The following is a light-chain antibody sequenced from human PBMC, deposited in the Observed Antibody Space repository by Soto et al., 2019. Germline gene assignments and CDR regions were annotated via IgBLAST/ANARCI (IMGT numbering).Light chain of an antibody. J-gene: IGKJ2*01. Sequence: EIVLTQSPGTLSLSPGERATLSCRASQSVSSSYLAWYQQKPGQAPRLLIYGASNRATGSPDRFSGSGSGTDFTLTISRLEPEDFAVYYCQQYGSSLYTFGQGTKLEIK. V-gene: IGKV3-20*01. CDR3: QQYGSSLYT. CDR2: GAS. CDR1: QSVSSSY.